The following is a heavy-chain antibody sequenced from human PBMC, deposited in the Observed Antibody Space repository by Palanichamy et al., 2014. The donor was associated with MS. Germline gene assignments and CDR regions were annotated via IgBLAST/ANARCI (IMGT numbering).Heavy chain of an antibody. J-gene: IGHJ6*02. CDR1: RGTLNSFG. Sequence: QAQLVQSGAAVKTPGSSVRVSCWSSRGTLNSFGITWVRQVSGQGLEWVGRIMPVYSATHYAQKFQGRLTITADQSSNTVFMELHSLRPDDTALYYCAREIPADSGYYYGLDVWGQGTTVIVSS. D-gene: IGHD2-15*01. CDR2: IMPVYSAT. CDR3: AREIPADSGYYYGLDV. V-gene: IGHV1-69*01.